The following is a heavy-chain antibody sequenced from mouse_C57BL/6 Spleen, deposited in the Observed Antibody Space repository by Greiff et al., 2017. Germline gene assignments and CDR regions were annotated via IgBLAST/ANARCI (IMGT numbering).Heavy chain of an antibody. J-gene: IGHJ2*01. CDR3: ARSITTVVAPLDY. V-gene: IGHV1-69*01. CDR2: IDPSDSYT. CDR1: GYTFTSYW. D-gene: IGHD1-1*01. Sequence: QVQLQQPGAELVMPGASVKLSCKASGYTFTSYWMHWVKQRPGQGLEWFGEIDPSDSYTNYNQKFKGKSTLTVDKSSSTAYMQLSSLTSEDSAVYYCARSITTVVAPLDYWGQGTTLTVSS.